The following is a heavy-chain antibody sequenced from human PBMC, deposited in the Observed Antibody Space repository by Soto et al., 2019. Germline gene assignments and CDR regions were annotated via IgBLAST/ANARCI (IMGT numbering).Heavy chain of an antibody. CDR3: ARGRGMATIGY. V-gene: IGHV3-53*02. CDR1: VFTVSSNY. Sequence: EVQLVETGGGLIQPGGSLTLSCAASVFTVSSNYMSWVRQAPGKGLEWVSVIYSGGGTDYADSVKGRFTISRDNSKNTLYLQMNSLRAEDTAVYYCARGRGMATIGYWGQGTLVTVSS. CDR2: IYSGGGT. J-gene: IGHJ4*02. D-gene: IGHD5-12*01.